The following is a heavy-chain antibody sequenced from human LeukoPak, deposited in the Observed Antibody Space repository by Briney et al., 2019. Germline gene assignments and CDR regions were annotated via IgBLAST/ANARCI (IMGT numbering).Heavy chain of an antibody. CDR2: INHSGST. CDR1: GGSISGYY. CDR3: ARGRSRYFDL. J-gene: IGHJ2*01. V-gene: IGHV4-34*01. Sequence: SETLSLTCTVSGGSISGYYWSWIRQPAGKGLEWIGEINHSGSTNYNPSLKSRVTISVDTSKNQFSLKLSSVTAADTAVYYCARGRSRYFDLWGRGTLVTVSS.